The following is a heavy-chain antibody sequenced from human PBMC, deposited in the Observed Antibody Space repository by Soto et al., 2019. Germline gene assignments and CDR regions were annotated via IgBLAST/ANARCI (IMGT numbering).Heavy chain of an antibody. J-gene: IGHJ4*02. CDR2: ISSSSSYT. CDR3: ARDHHRYSGYDYVDY. D-gene: IGHD5-12*01. V-gene: IGHV3-11*05. CDR1: GFTFSDYY. Sequence: QVQLVESGGGLVKPGGSLRLSCAASGFTFSDYYMSWIRQAPGKGLEWVSYISSSSSYTNYADSVKGRFTISRDYAKNSLYLQMNSLRAEDSAVYYCARDHHRYSGYDYVDYWGQGTLVTVSS.